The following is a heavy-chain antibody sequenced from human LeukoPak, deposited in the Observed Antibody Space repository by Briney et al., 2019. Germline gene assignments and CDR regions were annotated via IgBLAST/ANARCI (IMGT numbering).Heavy chain of an antibody. CDR2: IYSGGST. CDR3: ARGPDSSGYNY. J-gene: IGHJ4*02. V-gene: IGHV3-53*01. D-gene: IGHD3-22*01. Sequence: GSLRLSCTASGFTFSIYAMNWVRQAPGKGLEWVSVIYSGGSTYYADSVKGRFTISRDNSKNTLYLQMNSLRAEDTAVYYCARGPDSSGYNYWGQGTLVTVSS. CDR1: GFTFSIYA.